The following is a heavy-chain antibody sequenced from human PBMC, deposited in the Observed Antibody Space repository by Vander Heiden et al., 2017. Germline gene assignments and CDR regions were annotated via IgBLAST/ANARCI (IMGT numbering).Heavy chain of an antibody. Sequence: EVQLFESGGGLVQPGGSLRLSCSASGFTFSSYAMSWVRPAPGKGLEWVSAISGSGGSTYYADSVKGRFTISRDNSKNTLYLQMNSLRAEDTAVYYCAKVGLYDFWSGYYTGDYYYYGMDVWGQGTTVTVS. CDR1: GFTFSSYA. CDR3: AKVGLYDFWSGYYTGDYYYYGMDV. CDR2: ISGSGGST. V-gene: IGHV3-23*01. D-gene: IGHD3-3*01. J-gene: IGHJ6*02.